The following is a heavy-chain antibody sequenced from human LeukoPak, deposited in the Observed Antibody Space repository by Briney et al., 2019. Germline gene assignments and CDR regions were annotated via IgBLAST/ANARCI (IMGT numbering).Heavy chain of an antibody. V-gene: IGHV3-23*01. CDR1: GFTFSSYA. CDR2: ISGNGGVT. CDR3: AKGLLAMVGYMDV. Sequence: PGGSLRLSCAASGFTFSSYAMSWVRQAPGKGLEWVSVISGNGGVTYYADSVKGRFTISRENSKNTLYLQMTSLRAEDTAMYYCAKGLLAMVGYMDVWGKGTTVTVSS. D-gene: IGHD5-18*01. J-gene: IGHJ6*03.